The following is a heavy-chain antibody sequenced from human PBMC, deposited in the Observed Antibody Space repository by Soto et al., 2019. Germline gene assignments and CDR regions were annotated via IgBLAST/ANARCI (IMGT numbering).Heavy chain of an antibody. V-gene: IGHV3-48*01. J-gene: IGHJ4*02. D-gene: IGHD5-12*01. CDR2: ISSSSSII. CDR1: GFTFSTYS. CDR3: ASERIGSGFDRKFDY. Sequence: GSLRLSCAASGFTFSTYSMNWVRQAPGEGLEWVSYISSSSSIIYYADSVKGRFTISRDNAKNSLYLQMSSLRSEDTAVYYCASERIGSGFDRKFDYWGQGTLVTVSS.